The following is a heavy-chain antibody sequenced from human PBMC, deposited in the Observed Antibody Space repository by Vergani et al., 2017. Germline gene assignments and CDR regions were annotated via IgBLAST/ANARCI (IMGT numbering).Heavy chain of an antibody. Sequence: QVQLVESGGGLVKPGGSLRLSCAASGFTFSDYYMSWIRQAPGKGLEWVSYISSSSSYTNYADSVKGRFTISRDNAKNSLYLQMNSLRAEDTAVYYCARKSMIHGGSPAVNYGMDVWGQGTTVTVSS. CDR1: GFTFSDYY. D-gene: IGHD3-16*01. CDR2: ISSSSSYT. CDR3: ARKSMIHGGSPAVNYGMDV. V-gene: IGHV3-11*05. J-gene: IGHJ6*02.